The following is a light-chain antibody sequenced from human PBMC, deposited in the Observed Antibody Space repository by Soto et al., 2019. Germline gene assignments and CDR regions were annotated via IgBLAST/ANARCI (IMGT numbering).Light chain of an antibody. CDR2: LNSDGSH. V-gene: IGLV4-69*01. Sequence: QLVLTQSPSASASLGASVKLTCTLSSGHSSYAIAWHQQQPEKGPRYLMKLNSDGSHSKGDGIPDRFSGSSSGAERYLTISSLQSEDEADYYCQTWATGIQNWLFGGGTQLTVL. CDR1: SGHSSYA. J-gene: IGLJ2*01. CDR3: QTWATGIQNWL.